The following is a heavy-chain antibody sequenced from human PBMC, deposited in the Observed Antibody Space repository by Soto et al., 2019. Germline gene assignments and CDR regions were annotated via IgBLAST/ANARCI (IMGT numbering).Heavy chain of an antibody. CDR2: ISTYNGDT. D-gene: IGHD3-22*01. CDR1: GYSFSNYG. V-gene: IGHV1-18*01. J-gene: IGHJ3*01. Sequence: QVHLVQSGAEVKKPGASVKVSCKASGYSFSNYGISWVREAPGQGLEWMGWISTYNGDTDYPQKVQGRVTMTTDTSTSTAYLELRSLSSDDTAVYYCARDRGYYESTGYSGRALDVWGQGTMVTVSS. CDR3: ARDRGYYESTGYSGRALDV.